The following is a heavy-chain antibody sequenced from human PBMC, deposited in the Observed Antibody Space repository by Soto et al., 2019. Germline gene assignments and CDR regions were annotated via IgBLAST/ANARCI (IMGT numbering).Heavy chain of an antibody. V-gene: IGHV4-4*02. CDR3: ARDIEDYGDYGFV. Sequence: LSLTCAVSGGSISSSNWWSWVRQPPGKGLEWIGEIYHSGSTNYNPSLKSRVTISVDKSKNQFSLKLSSVTAADTAVYYCARDIEDYGDYGFVWGQGTLVTVSS. J-gene: IGHJ4*02. CDR1: GGSISSSNW. CDR2: IYHSGST. D-gene: IGHD4-17*01.